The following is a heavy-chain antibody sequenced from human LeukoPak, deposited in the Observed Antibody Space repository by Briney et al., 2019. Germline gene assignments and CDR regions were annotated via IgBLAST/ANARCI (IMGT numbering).Heavy chain of an antibody. CDR2: ISGSGGST. CDR3: AKGVLQQQLADFDY. Sequence: PGGSLRLSCAASGFTFSSYAMSWVRQAPGKGLEWVSAISGSGGSTYYADSVKGRFTISRDNAKNTLYLQMNSLRAEDTAVYYCAKGVLQQQLADFDYWGQGTLVTVSS. D-gene: IGHD6-13*01. CDR1: GFTFSSYA. J-gene: IGHJ4*02. V-gene: IGHV3-23*01.